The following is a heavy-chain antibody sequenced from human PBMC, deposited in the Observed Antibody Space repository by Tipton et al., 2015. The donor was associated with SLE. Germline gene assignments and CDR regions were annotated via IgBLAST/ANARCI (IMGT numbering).Heavy chain of an antibody. Sequence: TLSLTCTVSGGSISSSSYYWGWIRQPPGKGLEWIGSIYYSGSTYYNPSLKSRVTISVDTSKNQFSLKLSSVTAADTAVYYCARRPDWVKAFDIWGQGTMVTVSS. CDR3: ARRPDWVKAFDI. CDR1: GGSISSSSYY. D-gene: IGHD3/OR15-3a*01. V-gene: IGHV4-39*01. J-gene: IGHJ3*02. CDR2: IYYSGST.